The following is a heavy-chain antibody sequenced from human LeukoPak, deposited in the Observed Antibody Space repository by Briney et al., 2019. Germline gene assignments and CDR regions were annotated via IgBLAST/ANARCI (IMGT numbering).Heavy chain of an antibody. V-gene: IGHV4-59*01. CDR2: IYYSGST. Sequence: SETLSLTCTVSGGSISSYYWSWIRQPPGKGLEWIGYIYYSGSTNYDPSLKSRVTISVDTSKNQFSLKLSSVTAADTAVYYCARGAVGATPYYYYYGMDVWGQGTTVTVSS. J-gene: IGHJ6*02. CDR3: ARGAVGATPYYYYYGMDV. CDR1: GGSISSYY. D-gene: IGHD1-26*01.